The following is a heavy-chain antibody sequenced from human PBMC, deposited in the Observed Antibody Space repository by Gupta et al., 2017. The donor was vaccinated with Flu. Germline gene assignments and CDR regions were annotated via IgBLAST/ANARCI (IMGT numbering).Heavy chain of an antibody. J-gene: IGHJ4*02. CDR2: INPNSGGT. Sequence: QVQLAQSGAEVKKPGASVKVSCKASGYTFTGYYMHWVRQAPGQGLEWMGWINPNSGGTNYAQKFQGRVTMTRDTSISAAYMELSRLRSDDTAVYYCARDWVTMVRGVMGDYWGQGTLVTVSS. V-gene: IGHV1-2*02. CDR3: ARDWVTMVRGVMGDY. CDR1: GYTFTGYY. D-gene: IGHD3-10*01.